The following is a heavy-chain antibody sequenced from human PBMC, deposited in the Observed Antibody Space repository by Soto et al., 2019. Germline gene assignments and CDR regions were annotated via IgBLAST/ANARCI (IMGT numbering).Heavy chain of an antibody. J-gene: IGHJ6*02. Sequence: QVQLVESGGGEVQPGRSLTISCAASGFTFSTYGMHWVRQTPGKGLEWVAVISYDGTNKFYSESVKGRFTISRDNFKKTLTLQMNSLTADDTAVYSCAKDLQSYGDYDYYCYGMDVWGLGTRVTVSS. V-gene: IGHV3-30*18. CDR3: AKDLQSYGDYDYYCYGMDV. CDR1: GFTFSTYG. CDR2: ISYDGTNK. D-gene: IGHD4-17*01.